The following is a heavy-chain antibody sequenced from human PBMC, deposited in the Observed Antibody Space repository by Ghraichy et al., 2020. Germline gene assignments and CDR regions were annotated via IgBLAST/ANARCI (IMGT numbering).Heavy chain of an antibody. CDR3: ARVGNSFSFDY. J-gene: IGHJ4*02. D-gene: IGHD4-23*01. Sequence: ASVKVSCKASGYTFNTYSLNWVRQAPGQGLEWMGWISPYNGNTNSAQKFQGRVTMTTDTSTTTAFLEFRSLTFDDTGVYYCARVGNSFSFDYWGQGTQVTVSS. CDR1: GYTFNTYS. CDR2: ISPYNGNT. V-gene: IGHV1-18*01.